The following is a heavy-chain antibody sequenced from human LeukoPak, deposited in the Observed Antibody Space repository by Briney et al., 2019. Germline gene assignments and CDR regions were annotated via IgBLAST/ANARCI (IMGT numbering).Heavy chain of an antibody. D-gene: IGHD1-1*01. J-gene: IGHJ4*02. Sequence: SETLSLTCAVYGGSFSGYYWSWIRQPPGKGLEWIGEINHSGSTNYNPSLKSRVTISVDTSKNQFSLKLSSVTAADTAVYYCASFPGDFDYWGQGTLVTVSS. V-gene: IGHV4-34*01. CDR1: GGSFSGYY. CDR2: INHSGST. CDR3: ASFPGDFDY.